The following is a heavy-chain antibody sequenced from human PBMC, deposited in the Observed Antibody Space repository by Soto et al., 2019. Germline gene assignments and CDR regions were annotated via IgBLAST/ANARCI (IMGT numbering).Heavy chain of an antibody. D-gene: IGHD5-18*01. Sequence: PGGSLRLSCSASVFTFISYAMHWFLQAPGKGLEWVAVISYDGSNKYYADSVRGRFTISRDNSKNTLYLQMNSLRAEDTAVYYCARGDKAMGGNDDFDIWGQGTMVTVSS. CDR2: ISYDGSNK. V-gene: IGHV3-30-3*01. CDR1: VFTFISYA. J-gene: IGHJ3*02. CDR3: ARGDKAMGGNDDFDI.